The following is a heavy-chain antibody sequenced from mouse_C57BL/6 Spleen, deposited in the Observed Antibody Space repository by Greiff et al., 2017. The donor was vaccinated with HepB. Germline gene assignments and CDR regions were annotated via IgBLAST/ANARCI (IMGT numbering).Heavy chain of an antibody. Sequence: VQLKESGGGLVKPGGSLKLSCAASGFTFSSYAMSWVRQTPEKRLEWVATISDGGSYTYYPDNVKGRFTISRDNAKNNLYLQMSHLKSEDTAMYYCARDDGSSLFDYWGQGTTLTVSS. CDR2: ISDGGSYT. D-gene: IGHD1-1*01. CDR1: GFTFSSYA. V-gene: IGHV5-4*01. CDR3: ARDDGSSLFDY. J-gene: IGHJ2*01.